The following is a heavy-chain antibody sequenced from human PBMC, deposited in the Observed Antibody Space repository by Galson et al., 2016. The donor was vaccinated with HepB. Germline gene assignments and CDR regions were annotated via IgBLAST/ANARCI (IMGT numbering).Heavy chain of an antibody. Sequence: SLRLSCAASGFTVSSNYMSWVRQAPGKGLEWVSVIYGGGTTYYADSVKDTFTISRDNSKNTVHLQMTSLRVEDTAVYYCARGYGTDVWGQGTTVTVSS. CDR1: GFTVSSNY. V-gene: IGHV3-66*01. CDR2: IYGGGTT. J-gene: IGHJ6*02. CDR3: ARGYGTDV.